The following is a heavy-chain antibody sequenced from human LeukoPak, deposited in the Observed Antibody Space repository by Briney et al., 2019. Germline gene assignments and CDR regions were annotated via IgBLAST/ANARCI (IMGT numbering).Heavy chain of an antibody. CDR1: GLSFSSYA. J-gene: IGHJ4*02. V-gene: IGHV3-23*01. CDR2: ISSSGGVT. Sequence: QPGGSLRLSCAASGLSFSSYAMSWVRQAPGKGLEWVSSISSSGGVTYYVDSVKGRFTISRDNSKNTLYLRMNSLRAEDTAVYYCAREIGEFDYWGQGTLVTVSS. CDR3: AREIGEFDY. D-gene: IGHD3-3*01.